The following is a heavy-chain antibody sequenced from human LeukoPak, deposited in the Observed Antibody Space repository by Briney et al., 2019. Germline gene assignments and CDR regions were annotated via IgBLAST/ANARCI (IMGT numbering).Heavy chain of an antibody. J-gene: IGHJ5*02. D-gene: IGHD3-10*01. Sequence: SETLSLTCTVSGGSISSGSYYWSWIRQPAGKGLEWVGRFYTSGSTNYNPSLKSRVTISVDTSENQFSLKLSSVTAADTAVYYCARGRYYGSGSYYNWFDLWGQGTLVTVSS. CDR3: ARGRYYGSGSYYNWFDL. CDR2: FYTSGST. V-gene: IGHV4-61*02. CDR1: GGSISSGSYY.